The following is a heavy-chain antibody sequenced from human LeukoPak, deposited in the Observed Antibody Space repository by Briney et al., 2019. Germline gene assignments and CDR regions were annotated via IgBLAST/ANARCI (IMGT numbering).Heavy chain of an antibody. Sequence: ASVKVSCKASGYTFTSYAMHWVRQAPGQRLEWMGWINAGNGNTKYSQKFQGRVTITRDTSASTAYMELSSLRSEDTAVYYCARASPTLFRGYSGYLKHYYYGVDVWGKGTTVTVSS. CDR3: ARASPTLFRGYSGYLKHYYYGVDV. V-gene: IGHV1-3*01. D-gene: IGHD5-12*01. CDR1: GYTFTSYA. J-gene: IGHJ6*04. CDR2: INAGNGNT.